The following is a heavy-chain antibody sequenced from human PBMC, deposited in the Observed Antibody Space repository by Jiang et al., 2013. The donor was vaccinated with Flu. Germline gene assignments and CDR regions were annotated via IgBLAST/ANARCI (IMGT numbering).Heavy chain of an antibody. CDR1: GGSFSGYY. Sequence: LLKPSETLSLTCAVYGGSFSGYYWSWIRQPPGKGLEWIGEINHSGSTNYNPSLKSRVTISVDTSKNQFSLKLSSVTAADTAVYYCARSRRREMGATYCYFDYWGQGTLVTVSS. V-gene: IGHV4-34*01. CDR3: ARSRRREMGATYCYFDY. CDR2: INHSGST. D-gene: IGHD1-26*01. J-gene: IGHJ4*02.